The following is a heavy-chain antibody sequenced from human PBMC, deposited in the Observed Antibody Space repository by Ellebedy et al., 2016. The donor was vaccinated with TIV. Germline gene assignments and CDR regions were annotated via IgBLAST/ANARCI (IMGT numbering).Heavy chain of an antibody. Sequence: GESLKISCAASGFAYGGFAMNWVRQAPGKGLEWVSSISYNGGEVFYADSVKGRFTISRDNAKNTLYLQMNSLRAEDTAVYYCARAGSGGWEAYFDLWGRGTLVTVSS. D-gene: IGHD6-19*01. V-gene: IGHV3-21*01. CDR3: ARAGSGGWEAYFDL. CDR2: ISYNGGEV. J-gene: IGHJ2*01. CDR1: GFAYGGFA.